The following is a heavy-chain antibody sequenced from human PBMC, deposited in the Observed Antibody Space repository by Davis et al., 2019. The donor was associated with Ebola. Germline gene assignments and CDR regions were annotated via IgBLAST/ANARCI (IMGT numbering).Heavy chain of an antibody. D-gene: IGHD2-2*01. Sequence: GGSLRLSCTASGFTFSSYAMSWVRQGPGKGLEWVSTIGGSGADIRLADSVRGRFTISRDNSKNTLYLQMNSLRAEDTAVYYCARSRVVVVPAAMTYYYYYYGMDVWGQGTTVTVSS. J-gene: IGHJ6*02. V-gene: IGHV3-23*01. CDR3: ARSRVVVVPAAMTYYYYYYGMDV. CDR2: IGGSGADI. CDR1: GFTFSSYA.